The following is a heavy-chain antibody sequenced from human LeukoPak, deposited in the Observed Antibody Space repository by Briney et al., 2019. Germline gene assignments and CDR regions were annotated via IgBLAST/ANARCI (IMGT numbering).Heavy chain of an antibody. J-gene: IGHJ5*02. CDR3: ARKAAAISGGWFDP. CDR2: INHSGST. Sequence: SETLSLTCAVYGGSFSGHYWSWIRQPPGKGLEWIGEINHSGSTNYNPSLKSRVTISVDTSKNQFSLKLSSVTAADTAVYYCARKAAAISGGWFDPWGQGTLVTVSS. D-gene: IGHD6-13*01. V-gene: IGHV4-34*01. CDR1: GGSFSGHY.